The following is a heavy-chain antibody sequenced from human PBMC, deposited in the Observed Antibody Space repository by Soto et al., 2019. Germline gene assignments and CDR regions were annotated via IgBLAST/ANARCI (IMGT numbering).Heavy chain of an antibody. V-gene: IGHV3-23*01. CDR2: ISGSGGST. CDR3: AKDRYYCSSTSCSGFDY. CDR1: GFTFSSYA. J-gene: IGHJ4*02. D-gene: IGHD2-2*01. Sequence: GGSLRLSCAASGFTFSSYAMSWVRQAPGKGLEWVSAISGSGGSTYYADSVKGRFTISRDNSKNTLYLQMNSLRAEDTAVYYCAKDRYYCSSTSCSGFDYWGQGTLVTVSS.